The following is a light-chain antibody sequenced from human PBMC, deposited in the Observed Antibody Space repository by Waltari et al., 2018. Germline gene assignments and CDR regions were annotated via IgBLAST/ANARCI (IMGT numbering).Light chain of an antibody. J-gene: IGLJ3*02. CDR1: NSAVGFYNY. CDR2: DVS. CDR3: NSYTGSSSWV. Sequence: QSALTQPASVSGSPGQSITISCTGTNSAVGFYNYVSWYQQHPGKAPKLFIYDVSVRPSGVSNRFSGSKSGNTASLTISGRQAEDEADYYCNSYTGSSSWVYGGGTRLTVL. V-gene: IGLV2-14*03.